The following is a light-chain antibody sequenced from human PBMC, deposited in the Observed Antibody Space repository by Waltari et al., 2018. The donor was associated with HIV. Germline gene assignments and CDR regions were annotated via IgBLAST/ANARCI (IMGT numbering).Light chain of an antibody. J-gene: IGLJ2*01. CDR3: QSYDSSLSGSEV. CDR2: GNT. CDR1: NSNIGANYD. Sequence: QSVLTQPPSVSGAPGQQVTISCTGNNSNIGANYDAHWYQQLPGTAPKLLIYGNTNRPSGVPDRCSGSKSGTSASLVITGLRAEDEADYYCQSYDSSLSGSEVFGGGTKLSVL. V-gene: IGLV1-40*01.